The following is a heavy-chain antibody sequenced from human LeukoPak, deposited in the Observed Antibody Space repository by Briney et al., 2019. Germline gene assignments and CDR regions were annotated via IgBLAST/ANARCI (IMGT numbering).Heavy chain of an antibody. CDR2: ISGSGGST. Sequence: GGSLRLSCAASGFTFSSHAMSWVRQAPGKGLEGVSGISGSGGSTYYADSVKGRFTISRDNSKQTLYLQMNSLRGEDTAIYYCASASGYSSGWPFDYWGQGTLVTVSS. CDR3: ASASGYSSGWPFDY. CDR1: GFTFSSHA. J-gene: IGHJ4*02. V-gene: IGHV3-23*01. D-gene: IGHD6-19*01.